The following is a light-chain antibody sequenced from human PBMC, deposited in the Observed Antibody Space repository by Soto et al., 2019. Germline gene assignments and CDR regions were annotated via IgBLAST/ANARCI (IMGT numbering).Light chain of an antibody. J-gene: IGKJ5*01. CDR1: QDIRYY. V-gene: IGKV1-33*01. CDR3: QHYNSFPIN. CDR2: DAS. Sequence: IQLTHSPSSLSAPLVDSGTRTLRASQDIRYYLNWYQQKTGRAPKLLIYDASQLEPGVPSRFSGSGSGTDFTFTINSLQPEDIGTYYCQHYNSFPINFGQGTQLEIK.